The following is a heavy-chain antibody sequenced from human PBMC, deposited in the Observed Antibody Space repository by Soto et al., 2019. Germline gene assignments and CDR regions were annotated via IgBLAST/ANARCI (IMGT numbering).Heavy chain of an antibody. CDR1: GYTFTTYS. CDR2: SNAGNGYT. J-gene: IGHJ6*02. D-gene: IGHD3-16*01. V-gene: IGHV1-3*02. CDR3: ARDGGSGMDV. Sequence: QVPLVQSGAEVKKPGASVKVSCKASGYTFTTYSMHWVRQAPGHRLEWMGWSNAGNGYTQYSQDFQGRVTITRDTSASTAYMELSSLRSEDMAVYYCARDGGSGMDVWGQGTTVTVSS.